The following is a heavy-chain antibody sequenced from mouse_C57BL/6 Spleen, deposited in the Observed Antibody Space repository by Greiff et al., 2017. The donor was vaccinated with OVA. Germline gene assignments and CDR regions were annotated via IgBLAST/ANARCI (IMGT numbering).Heavy chain of an antibody. CDR3: ARSSGDGYAAWFAY. CDR2: IYPGSGST. J-gene: IGHJ3*01. V-gene: IGHV1-55*01. Sequence: QVQLQQPGAELVKPGASVTMSCKASGYTFTSYWITWVKQRPGQGLEWIGDIYPGSGSTNYNEKFKSKATLTVDKSSSTAYMQLSSLTSEDSAVYYGARSSGDGYAAWFAYWGQGTLVTVSA. CDR1: GYTFTSYW. D-gene: IGHD2-2*01.